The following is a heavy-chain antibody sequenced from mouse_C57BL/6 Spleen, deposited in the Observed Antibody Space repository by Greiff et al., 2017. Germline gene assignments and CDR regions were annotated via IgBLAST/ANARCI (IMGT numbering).Heavy chain of an antibody. J-gene: IGHJ4*01. CDR3: ASLGPGAMDY. V-gene: IGHV1-82*01. CDR2: IYPGDGDT. Sequence: VKLMESGPELVKPGASVKISCKASGYAFSSSWMNWVKQRPGKGLEWIGRIYPGDGDTNYNGKFKGKATLTADKSSSTAYMQLSSLTSEDSAVYFCASLGPGAMDYWGQGTSVTVSS. CDR1: GYAFSSSW.